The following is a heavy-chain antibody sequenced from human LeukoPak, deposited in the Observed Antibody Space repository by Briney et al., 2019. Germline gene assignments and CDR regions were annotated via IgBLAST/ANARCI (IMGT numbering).Heavy chain of an antibody. CDR3: ARSGVRYYYGSGSYYNRDYYYYYMDV. CDR1: GFTFSSYW. Sequence: PGGSLRHSCAASGFTFSSYWMSWVRQAPGKGLEWVANIKQDGSEKYYVDSVKGRFTISRDNAKNSLYLQMNSLRAEDTALYYCARSGVRYYYGSGSYYNRDYYYYYMDVWGKGTTVTVSS. V-gene: IGHV3-7*03. CDR2: IKQDGSEK. D-gene: IGHD3-10*01. J-gene: IGHJ6*03.